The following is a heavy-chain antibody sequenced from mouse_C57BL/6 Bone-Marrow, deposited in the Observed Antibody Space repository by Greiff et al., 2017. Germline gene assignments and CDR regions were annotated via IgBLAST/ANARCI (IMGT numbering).Heavy chain of an antibody. CDR3: ARKGKTMITTSYYYAMDY. CDR2: IYPGDGDT. CDR1: GYAFSSYW. J-gene: IGHJ4*01. D-gene: IGHD2-4*01. V-gene: IGHV1-80*01. Sequence: VQLQQSGAELVKPGASVKISCKASGYAFSSYWMNWVKQRPGKGLEWIGQIYPGDGDTNYNGKFKGKATLTADKSSSTAYMQLSSLTSEDSAVYFCARKGKTMITTSYYYAMDYWGQGTSVTVSS.